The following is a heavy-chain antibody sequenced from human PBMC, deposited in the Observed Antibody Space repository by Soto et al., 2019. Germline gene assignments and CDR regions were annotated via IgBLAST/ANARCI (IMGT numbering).Heavy chain of an antibody. CDR2: IYYSGST. CDR3: ASLSAAYYAGWFDP. V-gene: IGHV4-39*01. J-gene: IGHJ5*02. CDR1: GGSISSSSYY. D-gene: IGHD1-26*01. Sequence: QLQLQESGPGLVKPSETLSLTCTVSGGSISSSSYYWGWFRQPPGKGLEWIGSIYYSGSTYYNPSLKSRVTISVDTSKNQFSLKLSSVTAADTAVYYYASLSAAYYAGWFDPWGQGTLVTVSS.